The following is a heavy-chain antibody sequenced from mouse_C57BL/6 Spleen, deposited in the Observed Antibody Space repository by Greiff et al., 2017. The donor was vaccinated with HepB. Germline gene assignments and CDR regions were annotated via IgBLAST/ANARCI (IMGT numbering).Heavy chain of an antibody. J-gene: IGHJ4*01. CDR3: GRWHGEDAIDY. CDR2: INPGSGGT. V-gene: IGHV1-54*01. CDR1: GYTFTNYL. D-gene: IGHD3-1*01. Sequence: QVQLQQSGAELVRPGTSVKLSCKASGYTFTNYLIDWVKQRPGQGLEWIGVINPGSGGTNYNEKFKGKATLTADKSSSTAYMQLSSLTSEDSAVCYCGRWHGEDAIDYWGQGTSVTVSS.